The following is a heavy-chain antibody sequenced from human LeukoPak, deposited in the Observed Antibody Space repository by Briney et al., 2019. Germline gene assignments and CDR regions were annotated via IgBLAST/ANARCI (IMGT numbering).Heavy chain of an antibody. CDR1: GGTFSSYA. V-gene: IGHV1-69*05. CDR2: IIPIFGTA. CDR3: ARGRYYDSSGYYKSLYYYYYYMDV. Sequence: GSSVKVSCKASGGTFSSYAISWVRQAPGQGLEWMGRIIPIFGTASYAQKFQGRVTITTDESTSTAYMELSSLRSEDTAVYYCARGRYYDSSGYYKSLYYYYYYMDVWGKGTTVTVSS. D-gene: IGHD3-22*01. J-gene: IGHJ6*03.